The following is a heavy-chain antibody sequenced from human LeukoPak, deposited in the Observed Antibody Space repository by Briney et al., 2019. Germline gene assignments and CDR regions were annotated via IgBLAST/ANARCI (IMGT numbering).Heavy chain of an antibody. CDR1: GGSISSYY. CDR3: ARVSRGNSVGGDY. CDR2: IYYSGST. D-gene: IGHD4-23*01. V-gene: IGHV4-59*01. Sequence: SSETLSLTCTVSGGSISSYYWSWIRQPPGKGLEWIGYIYYSGSTNYNPSLKSRVTISLDTSKNQFSLKLSSVTAADTGMYYCARVSRGNSVGGDYWGQGTLVTVSS. J-gene: IGHJ4*02.